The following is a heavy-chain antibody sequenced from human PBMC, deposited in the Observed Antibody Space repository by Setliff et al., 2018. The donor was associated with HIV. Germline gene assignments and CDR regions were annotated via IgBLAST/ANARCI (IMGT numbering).Heavy chain of an antibody. V-gene: IGHV1-69*06. Sequence: SVKVSCKASGGTFSDYAISWVRQAPGQGLEWMGAIMPTFGTADYAQKFQDRLTITADKSTSTVYMELSSLRSEDTAVYFCGVGLIAAFVDYWGQGALVTVSS. CDR1: GGTFSDYA. D-gene: IGHD2-15*01. CDR2: IMPTFGTA. J-gene: IGHJ4*02. CDR3: GVGLIAAFVDY.